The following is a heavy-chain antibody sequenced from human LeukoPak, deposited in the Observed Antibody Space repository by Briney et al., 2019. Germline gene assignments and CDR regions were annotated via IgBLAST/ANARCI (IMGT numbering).Heavy chain of an antibody. D-gene: IGHD1-26*01. Sequence: SETQSLTCTVSGGSISPYYWSWIRQPPGKGLEWIGYIYYSGSTNYNPSLNSRVTISVDTSKNQFSLKLSSMTAADTAVYYCARHGGGGESYPRVFDYWGRGNLVTVSS. CDR1: GGSISPYY. J-gene: IGHJ4*02. CDR3: ARHGGGGESYPRVFDY. CDR2: IYYSGST. V-gene: IGHV4-59*08.